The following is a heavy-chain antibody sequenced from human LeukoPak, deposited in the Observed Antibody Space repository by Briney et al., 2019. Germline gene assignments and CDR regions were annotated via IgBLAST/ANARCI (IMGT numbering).Heavy chain of an antibody. D-gene: IGHD6-13*01. CDR1: GGSFSGYY. CDR2: INHSGST. CDR3: ARGSIAAHGSDY. Sequence: SETLSLTCAVYGGSFSGYYWSWIRQPPGKGLEWIGEINHSGSTNYNPSLKSRVTISVDTSKNQFSLKLSSMTAADTAVYYCARGSIAAHGSDYWGQGTLVTVSS. V-gene: IGHV4-34*01. J-gene: IGHJ4*02.